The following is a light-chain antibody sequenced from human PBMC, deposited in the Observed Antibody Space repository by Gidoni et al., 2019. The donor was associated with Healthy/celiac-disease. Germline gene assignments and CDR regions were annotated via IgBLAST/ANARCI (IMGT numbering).Light chain of an antibody. CDR3: SSYTSSSTGV. CDR1: SSDVGGYNY. CDR2: DVS. J-gene: IGLJ3*02. V-gene: IGLV2-14*03. Sequence: QSALTPPAYVSGSPGQSITISCTGTSSDVGGYNYVSWYQQHPGKAPKLMIYDVSNRPSGVSNRFSGSKSGNTASLTISGLQAEDEADYYCSSYTSSSTGVFGGGTKLTVL.